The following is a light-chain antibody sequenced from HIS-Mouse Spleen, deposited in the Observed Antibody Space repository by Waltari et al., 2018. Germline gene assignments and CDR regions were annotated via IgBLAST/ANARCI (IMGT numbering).Light chain of an antibody. V-gene: IGLV1-44*01. CDR1: SSNIGSNT. Sequence: QSVLTQPPSASGTPGQRVTISCSGSSSNIGSNTVNWYQQLPGTAPKPHINSNNQRPSEVPGLFAGSKSGTSASLAISGLQSEDEADYYCAAWDDSLNGNYVFGTGTKVTVL. CDR2: SNN. J-gene: IGLJ1*01. CDR3: AAWDDSLNGNYV.